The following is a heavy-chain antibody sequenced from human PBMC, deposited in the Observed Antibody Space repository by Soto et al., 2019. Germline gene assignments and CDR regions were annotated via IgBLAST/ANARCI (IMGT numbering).Heavy chain of an antibody. D-gene: IGHD3-22*01. CDR2: INAGNGNT. J-gene: IGHJ4*02. CDR3: AKDYYDSSGYYPPALIFDY. V-gene: IGHV1-3*01. Sequence: QVQLVQSGAEVKKPGASVKVSCKASGYTFTSYAMHWVRQAPGQRVEWMGWINAGNGNTKYSQQFQGRVTITRDTSASTAYMELRSLRSEDTAVYYCAKDYYDSSGYYPPALIFDYWGQGTLVTVSS. CDR1: GYTFTSYA.